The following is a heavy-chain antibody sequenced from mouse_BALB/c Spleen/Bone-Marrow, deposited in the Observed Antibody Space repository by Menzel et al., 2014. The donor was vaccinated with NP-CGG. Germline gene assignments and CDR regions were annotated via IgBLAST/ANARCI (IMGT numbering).Heavy chain of an antibody. CDR2: ITYSGIT. CDR1: GYSITSDYA. Sequence: EAKLVESGPGLVKPSQSLSLTCTVTGYSITSDYAWNWIRQFPGNKLEWMGYITYSGITSYNPSLKSRISITRDTSKNQFFLQLNSVTTEDTATYYCARSADWYFDVWGAGTTVTVSS. J-gene: IGHJ1*01. V-gene: IGHV3-2*02. CDR3: ARSADWYFDV.